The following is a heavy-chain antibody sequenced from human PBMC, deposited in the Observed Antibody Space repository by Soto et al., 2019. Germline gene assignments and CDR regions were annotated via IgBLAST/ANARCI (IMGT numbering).Heavy chain of an antibody. CDR1: RFTFDDYA. Sequence: HPGGSLRLSCAASRFTFDDYAMHWARQAPGKGLEWVSGITWNSGSVVYADSVKGRFTISRDNAKNSLYLQMNSLRAEDTALYYCAKMAWSGYFFDYWGQGSLVTV. CDR3: AKMAWSGYFFDY. CDR2: ITWNSGSV. J-gene: IGHJ4*02. D-gene: IGHD3-3*01. V-gene: IGHV3-9*01.